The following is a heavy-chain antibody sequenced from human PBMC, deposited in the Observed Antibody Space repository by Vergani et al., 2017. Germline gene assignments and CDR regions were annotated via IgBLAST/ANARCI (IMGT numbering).Heavy chain of an antibody. V-gene: IGHV3-23*01. D-gene: IGHD5-12*01. J-gene: IGHJ6*04. CDR2: ISGSGGST. Sequence: EVHLLESGGDLVQPGGSLSLSCAASGFTFNHYAMNWVRQAPGQGLEWVSGISGSGGSTYYAGSVKGRFTISRDSSKNTLYLQMNSLSAGDTAVYYCAKANPRNSGYDYLYYYHAMDVWGKGTTVTVSS. CDR3: AKANPRNSGYDYLYYYHAMDV. CDR1: GFTFNHYA.